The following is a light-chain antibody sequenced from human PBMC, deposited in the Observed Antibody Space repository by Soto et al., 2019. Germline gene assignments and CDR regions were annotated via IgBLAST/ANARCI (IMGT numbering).Light chain of an antibody. J-gene: IGKJ5*01. Sequence: EIVLTQSPGILSLSPGERATLSCRASQSVSSSFLAWYQQKPGQAPRLLIYGASSRATGIPARCSGSGAWRAFSLTISSLVPEDYAVYYYQQYGSSPPSTFGQGTRVDIK. CDR2: GAS. V-gene: IGKV3-20*01. CDR3: QQYGSSPPST. CDR1: QSVSSSF.